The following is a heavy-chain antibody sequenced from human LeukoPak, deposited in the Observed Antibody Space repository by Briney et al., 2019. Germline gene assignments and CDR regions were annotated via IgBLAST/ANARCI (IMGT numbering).Heavy chain of an antibody. J-gene: IGHJ4*02. V-gene: IGHV4-34*01. CDR3: ARGPTSGNYHPDY. D-gene: IGHD3-10*01. CDR2: INHSGST. Sequence: PSETLSLTCAVYGGSFSGYYWSWIRQPPGKGLEWIGEINHSGSTNYNPSLKSRVTISVDTSKNQFSLKLSSVTAADTAVYYCARGPTSGNYHPDYWGQGTLVTVSS. CDR1: GGSFSGYY.